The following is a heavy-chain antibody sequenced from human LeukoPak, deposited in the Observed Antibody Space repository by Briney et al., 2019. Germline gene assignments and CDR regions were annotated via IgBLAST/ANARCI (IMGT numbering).Heavy chain of an antibody. D-gene: IGHD6-13*01. Sequence: PSETLSLTCTVSGGSISSSSYYWGWIRQPPGKGLEWIGSIYYSGSTYYTPSLKSRVTISVDTSKNQFSLKLSSVTAADTAVYYCARETAADSGFDYWGQGTLVTVSS. CDR2: IYYSGST. CDR3: ARETAADSGFDY. CDR1: GGSISSSSYY. J-gene: IGHJ4*02. V-gene: IGHV4-39*02.